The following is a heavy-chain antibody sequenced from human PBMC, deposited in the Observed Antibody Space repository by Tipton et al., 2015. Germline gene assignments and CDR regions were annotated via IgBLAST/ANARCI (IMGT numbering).Heavy chain of an antibody. CDR3: ARRKDSGTYPLDY. CDR1: GGSISNNY. J-gene: IGHJ4*02. CDR2: IFYSGDT. Sequence: TLSLTCTVSGGSISNNYWGWIRQPPGKGLEYIGYIFYSGDTNYNPSLKSRVSMSVDASKNQISLTLTSVTAAATAVYYCARRKDSGTYPLDYWGQGSLVTVSS. V-gene: IGHV4-59*13. D-gene: IGHD3-10*01.